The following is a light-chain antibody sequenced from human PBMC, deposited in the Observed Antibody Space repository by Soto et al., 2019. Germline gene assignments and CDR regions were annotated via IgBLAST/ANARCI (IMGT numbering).Light chain of an antibody. V-gene: IGLV1-44*01. CDR2: SNN. CDR1: SSHIGSNT. Sequence: QSVLTHPPSASRTLEQRVTSSCSGSSSHIGSNTVNWYQKLLGTAPKRLIYSNNQRPPGVPDRFSGSKSGTSASLAISGLQSEYESYYYCAAWDDSLNGFYVFGTGTKVTVL. J-gene: IGLJ1*01. CDR3: AAWDDSLNGFYV.